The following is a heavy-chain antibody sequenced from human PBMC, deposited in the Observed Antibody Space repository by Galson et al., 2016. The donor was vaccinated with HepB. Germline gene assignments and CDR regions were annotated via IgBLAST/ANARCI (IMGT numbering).Heavy chain of an antibody. V-gene: IGHV3-74*01. Sequence: SLRLSCAASGFTFSSYWMHWVRQAPGKGLVCVSRINYDGSTTSYADSVKGRFTISRDNAKNTLYLQMNSLRAEDTAVYYCARGSSPTSFFWGQGTLVTVSS. CDR1: GFTFSSYW. J-gene: IGHJ4*02. CDR2: INYDGSTT. D-gene: IGHD3-3*02. CDR3: ARGSSPTSFF.